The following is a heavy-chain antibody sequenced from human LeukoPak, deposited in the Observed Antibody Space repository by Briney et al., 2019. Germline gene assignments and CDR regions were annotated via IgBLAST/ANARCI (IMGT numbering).Heavy chain of an antibody. Sequence: GRSLRLSCATSGFTFSSYAMHWVRQAPGKGLEWVALISYDGINQYYADSVKGRFIISRDNSRNTLYLQLNSLRLEDTAVYYCTLTTFGVVYYFDYWGQGTLVTVSS. J-gene: IGHJ4*02. V-gene: IGHV3-30*04. CDR1: GFTFSSYA. CDR2: ISYDGINQ. CDR3: TLTTFGVVYYFDY. D-gene: IGHD1/OR15-1a*01.